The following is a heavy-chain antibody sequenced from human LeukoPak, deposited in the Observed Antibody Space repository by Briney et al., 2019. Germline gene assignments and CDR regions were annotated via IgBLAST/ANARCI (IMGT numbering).Heavy chain of an antibody. Sequence: GASVKVSCKASGYTFTSYGISWVRQASGQGLEWMGWISAYNGNTNYAQKLQGRVTMTTDTSTSTAYMELRSLRSDDTAVYYCARDLPRITMVRGVPGFDPWGQGTLVTVSS. V-gene: IGHV1-18*01. D-gene: IGHD3-10*01. CDR2: ISAYNGNT. CDR3: ARDLPRITMVRGVPGFDP. J-gene: IGHJ5*02. CDR1: GYTFTSYG.